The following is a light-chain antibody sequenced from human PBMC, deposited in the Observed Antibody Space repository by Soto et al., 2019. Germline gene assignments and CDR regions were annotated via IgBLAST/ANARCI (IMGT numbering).Light chain of an antibody. CDR1: QDISSY. CDR2: AAS. J-gene: IGKJ4*01. Sequence: IQLTQSASSLSAYVGDRVTITCRASQDISSYLGWYQQKPGKAPKLLIYAASTLQRGVPSRLSGSGSGTDFTLTISSLQPEDFATYYCQQLNTYPSTFGGGTKVDIK. V-gene: IGKV1-9*01. CDR3: QQLNTYPST.